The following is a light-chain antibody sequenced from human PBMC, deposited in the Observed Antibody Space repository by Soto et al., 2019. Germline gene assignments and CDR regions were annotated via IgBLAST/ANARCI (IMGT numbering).Light chain of an antibody. V-gene: IGKV3-11*01. J-gene: IGKJ2*01. CDR1: QSVSSY. CDR2: DTS. Sequence: EIVLTQSPATLSLSPGERASLSCRASQSVSSYLAWYQQKPGQAPRLLIYDTSNRATGIPARFSGSGSATDFTLTISSLEPEDFAVYYCQQRSNGPAYSFGQGTKLEIK. CDR3: QQRSNGPAYS.